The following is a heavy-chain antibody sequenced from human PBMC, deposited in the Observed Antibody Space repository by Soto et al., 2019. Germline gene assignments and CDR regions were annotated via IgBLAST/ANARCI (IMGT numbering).Heavy chain of an antibody. Sequence: QLQLQESGPGLVKPSETLSLTCTVSGGSISSSSYYWGWIRQPPGKGLEWIGSIYYSGWTTYYNPSRKRRVSISVDTSKNQCSLKLSSVTAADTAVYYCARHLRYPGGMDVWGQGTTVTVSS. CDR3: ARHLRYPGGMDV. J-gene: IGHJ6*02. CDR2: IYYSGWTT. V-gene: IGHV4-39*01. CDR1: GGSISSSSYY. D-gene: IGHD3-9*01.